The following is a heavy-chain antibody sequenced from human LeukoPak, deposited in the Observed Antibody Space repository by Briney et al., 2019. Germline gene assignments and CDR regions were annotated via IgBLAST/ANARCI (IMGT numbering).Heavy chain of an antibody. Sequence: GRSLRLSCAASGFTFDDYAMHWVRQAPGKGLEWVSGISWNSGSIGYADSVKGRFTISRDNAKNSLYLQMNSLRAEDTALYYCAKGRYYYNGMDVWGQGTTVTVSS. CDR1: GFTFDDYA. CDR3: AKGRYYYNGMDV. V-gene: IGHV3-9*01. J-gene: IGHJ6*02. CDR2: ISWNSGSI.